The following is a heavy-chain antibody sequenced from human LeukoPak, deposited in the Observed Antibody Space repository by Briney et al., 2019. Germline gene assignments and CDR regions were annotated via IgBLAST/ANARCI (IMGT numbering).Heavy chain of an antibody. CDR2: IYHSGST. CDR3: ARVLYSSGWYFDY. J-gene: IGHJ4*02. V-gene: IGHV4-38-2*01. D-gene: IGHD6-19*01. CDR1: GYSISSGYY. Sequence: PSETLSLTCAVSGYSISSGYYWGWIRQPPGKGLEWIGSIYHSGSTYYNPSLKSRVTISVDTSKNQFTLKLSSVTAADTAVYYCARVLYSSGWYFDYWGQGTLVTVSS.